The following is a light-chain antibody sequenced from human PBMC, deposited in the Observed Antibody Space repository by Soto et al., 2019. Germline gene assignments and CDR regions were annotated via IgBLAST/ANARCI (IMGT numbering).Light chain of an antibody. CDR2: EVS. CDR1: SSDVGGYNY. J-gene: IGLJ1*01. V-gene: IGLV2-14*03. CDR3: SSYTSTSTLYV. Sequence: QSVLTQPASVSGSPGQSITISCTGTSSDVGGYNYVSWHQQRPGKAPILIIYEVSNRPSGISNRFSGSKSGSTASLTISGLQPEDEADYYCSSYTSTSTLYVFGTGTKVTVL.